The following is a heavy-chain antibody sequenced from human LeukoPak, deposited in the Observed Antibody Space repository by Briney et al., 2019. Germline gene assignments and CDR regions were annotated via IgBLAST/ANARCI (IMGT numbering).Heavy chain of an antibody. CDR2: IKPDGSEK. CDR3: ARGGGTFDN. D-gene: IGHD2-15*01. Sequence: GGSLRLSCAASGFTFTSYWMAWVRQAPGKGLEWVATIKPDGSEKYYVDSVKGRFTFSRDNAKNSLYLQMNSLRAEDTAVYYCARGGGTFDNWGQGTLVTVS. V-gene: IGHV3-7*05. J-gene: IGHJ4*02. CDR1: GFTFTSYW.